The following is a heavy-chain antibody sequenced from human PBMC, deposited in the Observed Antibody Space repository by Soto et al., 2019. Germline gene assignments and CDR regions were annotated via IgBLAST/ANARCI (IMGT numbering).Heavy chain of an antibody. CDR1: GFSFSSHG. D-gene: IGHD5-18*01. CDR3: ARVYSYGYGGLYYYGMDV. Sequence: QMQLVESGGGVVQPGRSLRLSCAASGFSFSSHGMHWVRQAPGKGLEWVAVIWYDGSNKYYADSVKGRFTISRDNSKNTLYLQMNSLRAEDTAVYYCARVYSYGYGGLYYYGMDVWGQGTTVTVSS. J-gene: IGHJ6*02. CDR2: IWYDGSNK. V-gene: IGHV3-33*01.